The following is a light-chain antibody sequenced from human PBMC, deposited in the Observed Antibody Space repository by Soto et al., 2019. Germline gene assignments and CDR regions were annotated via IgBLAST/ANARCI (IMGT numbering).Light chain of an antibody. V-gene: IGLV4-60*01. CDR2: LEGSGSY. CDR3: ETWDINTWV. CDR1: SGHSRYI. Sequence: QLVLTQSSSASASLGSSVKLTCTLSSGHSRYIIAWHQQLPGKAPRYLMKLEGSGSYNKGSAVPDRFSGSSSGADRYLTISTLPLEDEADYYCETWDINTWVFGGWTKLTVL. J-gene: IGLJ3*02.